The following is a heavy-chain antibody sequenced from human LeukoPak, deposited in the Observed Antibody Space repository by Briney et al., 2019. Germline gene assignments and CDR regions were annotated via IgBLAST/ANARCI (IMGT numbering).Heavy chain of an antibody. D-gene: IGHD5-12*01. V-gene: IGHV1-46*01. Sequence: ASVKVSCKASGYTFTSYYMHWVRQAPGQGLEWMGIINPSGGSTSYAQKFQGGVTMTRDMSTSTVYMELSSLRSEDTAVYYCARDIGYELPFGAFDIWGQGTMVTVSS. CDR1: GYTFTSYY. J-gene: IGHJ3*02. CDR3: ARDIGYELPFGAFDI. CDR2: INPSGGST.